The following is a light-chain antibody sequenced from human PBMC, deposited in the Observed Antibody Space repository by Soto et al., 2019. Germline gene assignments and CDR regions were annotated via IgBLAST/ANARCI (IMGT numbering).Light chain of an antibody. J-gene: IGKJ1*01. Sequence: ETVLTPPPGTLSLSPGERATLSCRASQSVSSSYLAWYQQKPGQAPRVLIYAASSRATGIQDRFSGSGSGTEFTLTIRRLEPEDFAVYYCKQYGSSPAFGQGTKVDI. CDR3: KQYGSSPA. CDR1: QSVSSSY. V-gene: IGKV3-20*01. CDR2: AAS.